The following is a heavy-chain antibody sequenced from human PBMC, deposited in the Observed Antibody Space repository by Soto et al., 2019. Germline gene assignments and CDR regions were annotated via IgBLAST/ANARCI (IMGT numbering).Heavy chain of an antibody. CDR1: GFIFSTYG. J-gene: IGHJ4*02. V-gene: IGHV3-30*18. CDR3: AKDGKVSGSGTYHIDY. Sequence: VGSLRLSCAASGFIFSTYGMHWVRQAPGKGLEWVAVISYDGSNKYYADSVKGRFTISRDKSQNTVYLQMNSLRGEDTAVYYCAKDGKVSGSGTYHIDYWGQGTLVTVSS. CDR2: ISYDGSNK. D-gene: IGHD3-10*01.